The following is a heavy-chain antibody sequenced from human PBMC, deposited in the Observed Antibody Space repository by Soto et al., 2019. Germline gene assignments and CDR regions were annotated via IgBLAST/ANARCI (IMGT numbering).Heavy chain of an antibody. J-gene: IGHJ5*02. Sequence: EVQLLESGGGLVQPGGSLRLSCAASGFSFSSNSMTWVRQAPGKGLEWVSGISASGDKTFYSDSVKGRFTISRDIYKNTLYLQMSSPRAEDTAVYYCTKWSGFGDAWGQGTLVTVSS. D-gene: IGHD3-10*01. V-gene: IGHV3-23*01. CDR2: ISASGDKT. CDR3: TKWSGFGDA. CDR1: GFSFSSNS.